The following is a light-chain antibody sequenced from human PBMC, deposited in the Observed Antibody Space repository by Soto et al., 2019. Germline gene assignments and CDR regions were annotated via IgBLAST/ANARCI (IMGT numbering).Light chain of an antibody. V-gene: IGKV3-20*01. CDR1: HIISSSS. Sequence: EIVLTQSPGTLSLSPGERATLSCRTSHIISSSSLAWYQQIPGQPPRLLIYDVSSRAPGIPDRFSGSGSGTDFTLTISRLEPEDFAVYYCQQYNNWRPWTFGQGTKVEIK. CDR2: DVS. CDR3: QQYNNWRPWT. J-gene: IGKJ1*01.